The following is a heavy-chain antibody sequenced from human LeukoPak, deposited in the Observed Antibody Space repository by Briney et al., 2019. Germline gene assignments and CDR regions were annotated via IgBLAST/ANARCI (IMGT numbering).Heavy chain of an antibody. Sequence: GGSLRLSCAASGFTFSSYWMHWVRQAPGKGLVWVSRINSDGSSTSYADSVKGRFTISRDNAKNTLYLQMNSLRAEDTAVYYCAGSGWYFNWFDPWGQGTLVTVSS. CDR2: INSDGSST. D-gene: IGHD6-19*01. V-gene: IGHV3-74*01. CDR3: AGSGWYFNWFDP. CDR1: GFTFSSYW. J-gene: IGHJ5*02.